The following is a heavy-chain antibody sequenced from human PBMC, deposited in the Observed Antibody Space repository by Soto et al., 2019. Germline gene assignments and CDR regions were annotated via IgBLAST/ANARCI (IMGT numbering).Heavy chain of an antibody. CDR2: MHYSGRT. J-gene: IGHJ4*02. CDR3: ARWVEVSLDYFDS. CDR1: GAYMRNDYYY. Sequence: QVQLQESGPGLVKPSQTLSLTCAVSGAYMRNDYYYWSWVRQKPGKDLEWIGHMHYSGRTHYNPSLKSRVAISVDTSKNQFSLYLNSVTAADTAVYYCARWVEVSLDYFDSWGQGTPVTVSS. D-gene: IGHD2-15*01. V-gene: IGHV4-31*11.